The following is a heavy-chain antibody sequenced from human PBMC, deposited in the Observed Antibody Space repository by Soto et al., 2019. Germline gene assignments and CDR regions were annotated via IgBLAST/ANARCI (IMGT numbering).Heavy chain of an antibody. J-gene: IGHJ6*02. Sequence: SVTVSCTASGGTFSSYAISWVRQAPGQGLEWMGGIIPIFGTANYAQKFQGRVTITADESTSTAYMELSSLRSEDTAVYYCARDQEVAEIAAAGSYYYYGMDVWGQGTTVTVSS. CDR2: IIPIFGTA. D-gene: IGHD6-13*01. CDR3: ARDQEVAEIAAAGSYYYYGMDV. V-gene: IGHV1-69*13. CDR1: GGTFSSYA.